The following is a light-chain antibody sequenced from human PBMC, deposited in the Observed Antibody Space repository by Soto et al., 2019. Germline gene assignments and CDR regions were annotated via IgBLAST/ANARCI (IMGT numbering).Light chain of an antibody. CDR1: QSVLYSSNNKNY. J-gene: IGKJ2*01. Sequence: DIVMTQSPDSLAVSLGERATINCKSSQSVLYSSNNKNYLAWYQQRPGQPPKLLIYWAFTRESVVPDRFSGSGSGTDFTLTISRLQAEDVAVYYCQQYESTPPTFGQGTKLEIK. CDR2: WAF. V-gene: IGKV4-1*01. CDR3: QQYESTPPT.